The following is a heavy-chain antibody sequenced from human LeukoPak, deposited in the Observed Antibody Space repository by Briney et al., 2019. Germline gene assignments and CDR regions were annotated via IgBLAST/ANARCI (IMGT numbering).Heavy chain of an antibody. Sequence: ASVKVSCKVSGYTLTDLSMHWVRQAPGKGLEGMGGFDPEDGETIYAQKFQGRVTMTEDTSTDTAYMELSSLRSEDTAVYYCATDSPIGAHYNYWGQGTLVTVSS. J-gene: IGHJ4*02. CDR2: FDPEDGET. D-gene: IGHD6-6*01. V-gene: IGHV1-24*01. CDR1: GYTLTDLS. CDR3: ATDSPIGAHYNY.